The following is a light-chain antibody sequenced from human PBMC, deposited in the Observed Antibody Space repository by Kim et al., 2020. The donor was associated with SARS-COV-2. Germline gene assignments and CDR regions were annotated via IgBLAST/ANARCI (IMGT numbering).Light chain of an antibody. CDR3: AAWDDSLSGGV. V-gene: IGLV1-47*01. J-gene: IGLJ3*02. Sequence: GQRVTMSCSGSSSTIGSNFVYWYQQFPGTAPKLLIYQNNQRPSGVPDRFSGSKSGTSASLAISGLRSEDEAHYYCAAWDDSLSGGVFGGGTQLTVL. CDR2: QNN. CDR1: SSTIGSNF.